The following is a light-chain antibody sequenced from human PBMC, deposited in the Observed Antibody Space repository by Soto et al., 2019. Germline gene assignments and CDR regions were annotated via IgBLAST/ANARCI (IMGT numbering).Light chain of an antibody. V-gene: IGLV2-14*03. CDR3: SSYTRSNTGV. CDR2: DVS. J-gene: IGLJ3*02. CDR1: SSDVGGYNY. Sequence: QSALTQPASVSGSPGQSITISCTGTSSDVGGYNYVSWYQQHPGKAPNLMIYDVSNRPSGVSNRFSGSKSGNTASLTISGLQTEDEADYYCSSYTRSNTGVFGGGTKLTVL.